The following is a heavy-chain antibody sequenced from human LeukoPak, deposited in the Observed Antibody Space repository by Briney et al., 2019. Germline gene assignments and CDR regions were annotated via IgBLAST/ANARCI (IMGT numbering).Heavy chain of an antibody. V-gene: IGHV3-23*01. Sequence: GGSLRLSCAASGFTFSSYAMSWVRQAPGKGLEWVSAISGSGGSTYYADSVKGRFTISRDNSKNTLYLQMNSLRAEDTAVYYCAEDSDSSGYYYYYYGMDVWGQGTTVTVSS. J-gene: IGHJ6*02. D-gene: IGHD3-22*01. CDR1: GFTFSSYA. CDR2: ISGSGGST. CDR3: AEDSDSSGYYYYYYGMDV.